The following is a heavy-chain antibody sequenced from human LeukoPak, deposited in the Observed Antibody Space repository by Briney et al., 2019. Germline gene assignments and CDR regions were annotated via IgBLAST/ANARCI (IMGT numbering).Heavy chain of an antibody. Sequence: GGSLRLSCAASGFTFSSYGMHWVRQAPGKGLEWVAVISYDGSNKYCADSVKGRFTISRDNSKNTLYLQMNSLRAEDTAVYYCARDLSESDSVLDYWGQGTLVTVSS. CDR1: GFTFSSYG. D-gene: IGHD3-22*01. CDR3: ARDLSESDSVLDY. CDR2: ISYDGSNK. V-gene: IGHV3-30*19. J-gene: IGHJ4*02.